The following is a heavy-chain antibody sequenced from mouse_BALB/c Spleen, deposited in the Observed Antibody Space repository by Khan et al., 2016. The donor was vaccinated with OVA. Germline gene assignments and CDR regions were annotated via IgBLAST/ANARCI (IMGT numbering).Heavy chain of an antibody. Sequence: EVQLQQSGPDLVKPGASVKISCKASGYSFTVYYMTWVKQSHGKSPEWIGRVNPNNGDTNYNQNFKGKAILTVDKYSNTAYLELRSLTSEDSAVFNCARGYEFFAYWGQGTLVTVSA. D-gene: IGHD2-12*01. CDR3: ARGYEFFAY. J-gene: IGHJ3*01. CDR1: GYSFTVYY. CDR2: VNPNNGDT. V-gene: IGHV1-26*01.